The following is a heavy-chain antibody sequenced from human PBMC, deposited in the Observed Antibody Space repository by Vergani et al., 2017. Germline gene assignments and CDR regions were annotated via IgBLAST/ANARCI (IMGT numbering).Heavy chain of an antibody. Sequence: QMQLVESGGGVIQPGGSLRLSCAASGFTFSSDGMQWVRQAPGKGLEWVALIDFKGNDAYYTDSVRGRFIISRNNSKNTLYLQMNSLRVEDTALYYCAKKYVGTSDCWDQGTLVTVSS. V-gene: IGHV3-30*02. CDR3: AKKYVGTSDC. CDR2: IDFKGNDA. D-gene: IGHD1-26*01. J-gene: IGHJ4*02. CDR1: GFTFSSDG.